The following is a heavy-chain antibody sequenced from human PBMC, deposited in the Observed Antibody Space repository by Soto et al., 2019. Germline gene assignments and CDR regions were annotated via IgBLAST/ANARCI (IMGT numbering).Heavy chain of an antibody. CDR1: GLTFSDYY. Sequence: GGSLRLSCAASGLTFSDYYMSWIRQAPGKGLEWVSYISSSSSYTNYADSVKGRFTISRDNAKNSLYLQMNSLRAEDTAVYYCARDRRDYGDYYYYYGMDVWGQGTTVTVSS. CDR3: ARDRRDYGDYYYYYGMDV. V-gene: IGHV3-11*06. J-gene: IGHJ6*02. D-gene: IGHD4-17*01. CDR2: ISSSSSYT.